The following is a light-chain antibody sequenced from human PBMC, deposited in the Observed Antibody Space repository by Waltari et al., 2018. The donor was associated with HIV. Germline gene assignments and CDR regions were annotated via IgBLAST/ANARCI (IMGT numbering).Light chain of an antibody. J-gene: IGKJ2*01. CDR3: QQYSNWLTYT. CDR2: GAS. V-gene: IGKV3-15*01. CDR1: QSVSSN. Sequence: EILMTQSPDTLSVSPGERATLSCRASQSVSSNLAGYQQKPGQAPRLLMYGASTRATGIPARFSGSGSGTEFTLTISGLQSEDFAVYYCQQYSNWLTYTFGQGTKLEIK.